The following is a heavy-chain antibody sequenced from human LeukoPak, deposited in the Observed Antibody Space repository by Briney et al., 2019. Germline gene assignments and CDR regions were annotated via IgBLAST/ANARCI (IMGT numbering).Heavy chain of an antibody. CDR2: IYYIGGT. V-gene: IGHV4-59*08. CDR1: GCSISSLY. CDR3: ARHGHYYDSSGLEWNAFDI. J-gene: IGHJ3*02. D-gene: IGHD3-22*01. Sequence: SETLSLTCSGPGCSISSLYWCWIRQPPGKVLYGLGYIYYIGGTNYNPSLKRRVTMFVDMSKNQFSLRLSSVTAADTAVYYCARHGHYYDSSGLEWNAFDIWGQGTMVTVSS.